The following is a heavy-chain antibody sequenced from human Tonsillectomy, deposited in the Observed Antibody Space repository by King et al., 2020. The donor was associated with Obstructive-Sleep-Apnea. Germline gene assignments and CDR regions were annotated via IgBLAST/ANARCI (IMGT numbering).Heavy chain of an antibody. CDR1: GGSISSGGYY. J-gene: IGHJ5*02. CDR3: ARSYCSGGSCYSVRYNWFDP. Sequence: QLQESGPGLVKPSQTLSFTCTVSGGSISSGGYYWSWIRQHPGKGLEWIGYIYYSGSTYYNPSLKSRVTMSVDTSKNQFSLKLSSVTAADTAVYYCARSYCSGGSCYSVRYNWFDPWGQGTLVTVSS. D-gene: IGHD2-15*01. V-gene: IGHV4-31*03. CDR2: IYYSGST.